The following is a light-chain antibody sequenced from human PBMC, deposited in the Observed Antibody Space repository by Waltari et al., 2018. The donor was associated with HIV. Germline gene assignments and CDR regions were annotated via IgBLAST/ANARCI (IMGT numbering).Light chain of an antibody. Sequence: QSVLTPPPSASGTSGPTVTTSLSGSSPDSRPTSLYWSQQLPGTAPKRLIYRNNQRPSGVPDRFAGPKSGTSASLAIGGLRSEDEADYYCAAWDDSRSGWVFGGGTKLTVL. V-gene: IGLV1-47*01. CDR1: SPDSRPTS. J-gene: IGLJ3*02. CDR2: RNN. CDR3: AAWDDSRSGWV.